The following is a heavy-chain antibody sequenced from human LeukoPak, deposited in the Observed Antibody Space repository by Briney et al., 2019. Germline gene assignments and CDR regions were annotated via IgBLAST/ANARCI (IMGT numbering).Heavy chain of an antibody. J-gene: IGHJ4*02. CDR3: AREGPRWGMSDY. CDR1: GFTVSSNY. Sequence: GGSLRLSCAASGFTVSSNYMSWVRQAPGKGLEWVSVIFSGGSTYYADSVKGRFTISRDNSKNTLYLQMNSLRAEDTAVYYCAREGPRWGMSDYWGQGTLVTVSS. V-gene: IGHV3-66*01. D-gene: IGHD2-8*02. CDR2: IFSGGST.